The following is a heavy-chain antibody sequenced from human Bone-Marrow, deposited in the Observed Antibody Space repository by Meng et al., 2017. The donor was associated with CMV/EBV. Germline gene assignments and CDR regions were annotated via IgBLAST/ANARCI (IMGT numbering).Heavy chain of an antibody. CDR2: VSSSSMYI. CDR1: GFTFSSYT. Sequence: GESLKISCAASGFTFSSYTMNWVRQAPGKGLEWVSSVSSSSMYIYYADSVKGRFTISRDNAKNSVFLQMDSLGAEDTALYYCARDESVRTPIDSWGQGTLVTVSS. CDR3: ARDESVRTPIDS. J-gene: IGHJ4*02. D-gene: IGHD4-23*01. V-gene: IGHV3-21*01.